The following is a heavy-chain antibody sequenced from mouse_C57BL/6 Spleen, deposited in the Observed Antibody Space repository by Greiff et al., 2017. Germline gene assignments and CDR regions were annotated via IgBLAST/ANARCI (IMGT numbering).Heavy chain of an antibody. CDR3: AREGKEYFDY. Sequence: EVQLQQSEGGLVQPGSSMKLSCTASGFTFSDYYMAWVRQVPEKGLEWVANINYDGSSTYYLDSLKSRFIISRDNAKNILYLQMSSLKSEDTATYYCAREGKEYFDYWGQGTTLTVSS. CDR1: GFTFSDYY. CDR2: INYDGSST. V-gene: IGHV5-16*01. J-gene: IGHJ2*01.